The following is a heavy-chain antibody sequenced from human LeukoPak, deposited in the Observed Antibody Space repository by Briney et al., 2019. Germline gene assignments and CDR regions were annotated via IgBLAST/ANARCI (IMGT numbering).Heavy chain of an antibody. CDR2: IYYSGST. CDR3: ARYKAVAGTTDYYFDY. Sequence: SETLSLTCTVSGGSISSYYWSWIRQPPGKGLEWIGYIYYSGSTNYNPSLKSRVTISVDTSKNQFSLKLSSVTAADTAVYYCARYKAVAGTTDYYFDYWGQGTLVTVSS. CDR1: GGSISSYY. D-gene: IGHD6-19*01. J-gene: IGHJ4*02. V-gene: IGHV4-59*01.